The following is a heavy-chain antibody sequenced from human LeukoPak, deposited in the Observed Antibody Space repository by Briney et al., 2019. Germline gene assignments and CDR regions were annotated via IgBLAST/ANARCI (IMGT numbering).Heavy chain of an antibody. CDR3: ARDAVGPGSSRPFDY. D-gene: IGHD3-16*01. CDR2: INQDGGEK. V-gene: IGHV3-7*01. CDR1: GFTFSSYW. J-gene: IGHJ4*02. Sequence: GGSLRLSCAASGFTFSSYWMSWVRQAPGKGLEWVANINQDGGEKYYVDPVKGRFIISRDSSKNTMYLQMNSLRAEDTAVYYCARDAVGPGSSRPFDYWGQGTLVTVSS.